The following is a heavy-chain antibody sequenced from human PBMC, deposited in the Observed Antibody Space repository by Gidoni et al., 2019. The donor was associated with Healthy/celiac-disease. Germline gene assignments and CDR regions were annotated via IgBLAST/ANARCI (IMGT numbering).Heavy chain of an antibody. D-gene: IGHD2-15*01. CDR2: ISYDGRNK. J-gene: IGHJ4*02. CDR3: ARGGVVVAATPFDY. V-gene: IGHV3-30*04. CDR1: GFTFSSYA. Sequence: QVQLVESGGGVVQPGRSLRLSCAASGFTFSSYAMHWVRQAPGKGLEWVAVISYDGRNKYYADSVKGRFTISRDNSKNTLYLQMNSLRAEDTAVYYCARGGVVVAATPFDYWGQGTLVTVSS.